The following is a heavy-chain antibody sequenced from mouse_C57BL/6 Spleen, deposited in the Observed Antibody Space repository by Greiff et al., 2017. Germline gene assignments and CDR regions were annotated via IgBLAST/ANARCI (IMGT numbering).Heavy chain of an antibody. CDR1: GYSITSGYD. Sequence: EVQLKESGPGMVKPSQSLSLTCTVTGYSITSGYDWHWIRHFPGNKLEWMGYISYSGSTNYNPSLKSRISITHDTSKNHFFLKLNSVTTEDTATYYCARGGYGSSPAWFAYWGQGTLVTVSA. J-gene: IGHJ3*01. V-gene: IGHV3-1*01. CDR3: ARGGYGSSPAWFAY. D-gene: IGHD1-1*01. CDR2: ISYSGST.